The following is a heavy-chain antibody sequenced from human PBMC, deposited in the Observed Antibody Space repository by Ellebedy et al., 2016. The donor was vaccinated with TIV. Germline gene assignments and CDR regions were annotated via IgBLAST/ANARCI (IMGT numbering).Heavy chain of an antibody. Sequence: ASVKVSXXASGYTFTSYYMHWVRQAPGQGLEWMGIINPSGGSTSYAQKFQGRVTMTRDTSTSTVYMELSSLRSEDTAVYYCARDRWGYCSGGSCQTLRGYYYGMDVWGQGTTVTVSS. V-gene: IGHV1-46*01. D-gene: IGHD2-15*01. CDR2: INPSGGST. CDR3: ARDRWGYCSGGSCQTLRGYYYGMDV. CDR1: GYTFTSYY. J-gene: IGHJ6*02.